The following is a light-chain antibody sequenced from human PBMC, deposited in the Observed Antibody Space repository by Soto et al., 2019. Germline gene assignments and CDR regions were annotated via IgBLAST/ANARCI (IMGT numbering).Light chain of an antibody. CDR2: GAS. CDR1: QSVSSSY. Sequence: EIVLTQSPGTLSLSPGERAPLSCRARQSVSSSYLAWYQQNPGQAPRLLIYGASSRATGIPDRFSGSGSGTDFTLTISRLEPEDFAVYYCQQYGSSPPLTFGGGTKVDIK. CDR3: QQYGSSPPLT. J-gene: IGKJ4*01. V-gene: IGKV3-20*01.